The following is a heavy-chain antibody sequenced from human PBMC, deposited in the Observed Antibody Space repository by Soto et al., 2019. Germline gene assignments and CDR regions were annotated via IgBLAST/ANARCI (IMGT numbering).Heavy chain of an antibody. V-gene: IGHV3-30-3*01. CDR2: ISYDGNNK. D-gene: IGHD2-15*01. Sequence: QVQLVESGGDVVQPGRSLRLSCAASGFTFSSYAMYWVRQAPGKGLEWVAVISYDGNNKYYADSVKGRFTISRDNSKNTLYQQMNSLRAEDTAVYYCARAGCDGGSCYTLVGLRYGMDVWGQGTTVTVSS. J-gene: IGHJ6*02. CDR1: GFTFSSYA. CDR3: ARAGCDGGSCYTLVGLRYGMDV.